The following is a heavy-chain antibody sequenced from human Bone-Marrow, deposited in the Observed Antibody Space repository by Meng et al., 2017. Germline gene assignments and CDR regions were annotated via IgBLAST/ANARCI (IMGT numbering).Heavy chain of an antibody. Sequence: QIQHWCAGLLKPSAPLPLTCAVYGGSFSGYYWSWIRQPPGKGLEWIGEINHSGSTNYNPSLKSRVTISVDTSKNQFSLKLSSVTAADTAVYYCARLAYDSSGYWFDYWGQGTLVTVSS. D-gene: IGHD3-22*01. V-gene: IGHV4-34*01. CDR1: GGSFSGYY. CDR2: INHSGST. J-gene: IGHJ4*02. CDR3: ARLAYDSSGYWFDY.